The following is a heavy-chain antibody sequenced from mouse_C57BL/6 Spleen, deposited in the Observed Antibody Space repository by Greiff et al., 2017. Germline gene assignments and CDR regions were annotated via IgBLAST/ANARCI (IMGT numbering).Heavy chain of an antibody. CDR3: AKGDYDYAMDY. D-gene: IGHD2-4*01. J-gene: IGHJ4*01. CDR2: INPSSGYT. V-gene: IGHV1-7*01. Sequence: QVQLQQSGAELAKPGASVKLSCKASGYTFTSYWMHWVKQRPGQGLEWIGYINPSSGYTKYNQTFKDKATLTTDKSSSTAYMQLNSVTYGDSAVYYCAKGDYDYAMDYGGQGTSVTVSS. CDR1: GYTFTSYW.